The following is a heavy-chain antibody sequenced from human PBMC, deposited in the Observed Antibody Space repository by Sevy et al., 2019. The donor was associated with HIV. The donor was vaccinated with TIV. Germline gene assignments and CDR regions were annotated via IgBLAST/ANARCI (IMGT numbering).Heavy chain of an antibody. Sequence: GGSLRLSCAGAGFSFGNRWMHWVRQAPGKGLVWVSRINPDGKTTDYTASVKGRFTISRDNAKNTLYLQMNSLRAEDTAVYYCARLSVYYYDSSGYYTTGHAFDIWGQGTMVTVSS. CDR1: GFSFGNRW. D-gene: IGHD3-22*01. CDR3: ARLSVYYYDSSGYYTTGHAFDI. V-gene: IGHV3-74*01. J-gene: IGHJ3*02. CDR2: INPDGKTT.